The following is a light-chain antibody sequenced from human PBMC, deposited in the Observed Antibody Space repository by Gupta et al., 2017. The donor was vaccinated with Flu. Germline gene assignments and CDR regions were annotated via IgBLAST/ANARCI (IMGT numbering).Light chain of an antibody. Sequence: DIQMTQSPSSLSASVGDRVTITCRASQTISSYLTWYQQKPGKAPNVLIYAASSLRSGVPSRFSGSGSGTDFTLTFSSLQPEDFAIYFCQQTYTTPLTFGGGTKVEIK. CDR2: AAS. J-gene: IGKJ4*01. CDR1: QTISSY. V-gene: IGKV1-39*01. CDR3: QQTYTTPLT.